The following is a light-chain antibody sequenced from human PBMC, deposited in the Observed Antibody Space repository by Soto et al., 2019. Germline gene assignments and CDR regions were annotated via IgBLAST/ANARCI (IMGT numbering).Light chain of an antibody. CDR2: AAS. V-gene: IGKV1-39*01. CDR3: QQTYSTLWT. Sequence: DIQMTQSPSSLSASVGDRVTITCRTSQSIRTLLNWYQQKPGKAPRLLICAASGLQSGVPSRFSGSGSGTDFTLTISSLQPEDFATYYCQQTYSTLWTFGQGTRVDFK. J-gene: IGKJ1*01. CDR1: QSIRTL.